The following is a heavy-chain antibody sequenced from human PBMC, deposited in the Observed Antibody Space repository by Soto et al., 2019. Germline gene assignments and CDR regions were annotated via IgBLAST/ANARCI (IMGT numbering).Heavy chain of an antibody. D-gene: IGHD6-13*01. CDR1: GFTFTSSA. V-gene: IGHV1-58*02. CDR3: ESVLGYSSSWYWRYYYYGMDV. J-gene: IGHJ6*02. CDR2: IVVGSGTT. Sequence: ASVKVSCKASGFTFTSSAMQWVRQARGQRLEWKGWIVVGSGTTNYAQKFKERVTITRDMSTSTANIELSSLRSEDTAVYYCESVLGYSSSWYWRYYYYGMDVWGPGTTVTVSS.